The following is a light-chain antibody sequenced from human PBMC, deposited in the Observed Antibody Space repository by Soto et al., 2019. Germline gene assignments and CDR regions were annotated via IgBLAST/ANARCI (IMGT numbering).Light chain of an antibody. V-gene: IGLV2-8*01. CDR1: SSDVGGYNY. CDR2: EVN. Sequence: QSALTQPPCASGSPGQSVAISCTGTSSDVGGYNYVSWYQQHPGKAPKLMIYEVNKRPSGVPDRFSGSKSGNTASLTVSGLQAEDEADYYCSSYAGSSNVFGTGTRSPS. CDR3: SSYAGSSNV. J-gene: IGLJ1*01.